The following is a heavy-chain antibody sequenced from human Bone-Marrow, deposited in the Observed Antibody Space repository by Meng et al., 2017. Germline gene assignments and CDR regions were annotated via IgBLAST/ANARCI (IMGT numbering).Heavy chain of an antibody. V-gene: IGHV4-30-2*01. J-gene: IGHJ5*02. Sequence: QLQLQESGSGLVKPSQTLSLTCAVSGGSISSGGYSWSWIRQPPGKGLEWIGYIYHSGSTHYNPSLKSRVIMSVDTSKNQFSLKLYSVTAADTAVYYCARARTTNQSKYRNAYNWFDPWGQGTLVTLSS. CDR3: ARARTTNQSKYRNAYNWFDP. D-gene: IGHD2/OR15-2a*01. CDR2: IYHSGST. CDR1: GGSISSGGYS.